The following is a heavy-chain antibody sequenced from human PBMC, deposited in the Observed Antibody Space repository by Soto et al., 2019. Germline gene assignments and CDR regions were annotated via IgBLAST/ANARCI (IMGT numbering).Heavy chain of an antibody. CDR3: ARAPLYPDY. Sequence: SETLSLTCAVYCGSLSGYYWSWIRQSPGKGLYCIGHINHSVSANXXPSLNSRXXLFLHTSGNEXCLELXSVTAAYTAVYYCARAPLYPDYWGQGTLVTVSS. CDR2: INHSVSA. D-gene: IGHD2-2*02. CDR1: CGSLSGYY. V-gene: IGHV4-34*01. J-gene: IGHJ4*02.